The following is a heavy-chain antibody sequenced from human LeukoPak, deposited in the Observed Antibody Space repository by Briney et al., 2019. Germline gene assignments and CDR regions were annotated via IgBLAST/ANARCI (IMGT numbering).Heavy chain of an antibody. CDR2: ISYDGSNK. CDR3: VAQPTADSSGYYYFDY. D-gene: IGHD3-22*01. CDR1: GFTFSSYA. J-gene: IGHJ4*02. Sequence: GGSLRLSCAASGFTFSSYAMHWVRQAPGKGLEWVAVISYDGSNKYYADSVKGRFTISRDNSKNTLYLQMNSLRAEDTAVYYCVAQPTADSSGYYYFDYWGQGTWSPSPQ. V-gene: IGHV3-30*04.